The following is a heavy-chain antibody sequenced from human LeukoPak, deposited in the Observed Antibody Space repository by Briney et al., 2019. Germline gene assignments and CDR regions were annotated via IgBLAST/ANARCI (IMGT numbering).Heavy chain of an antibody. CDR2: ISSSGRTK. CDR1: GFAFSGYE. Sequence: GGSLRLSCAASGFAFSGYEMNWVRQAPGKGLEWVSYISSSGRTKFYADSVKGRFTISRDNAKNSLYLQMNSLRAEDTAVYYCAPIEDPWGQGTLVTVSS. J-gene: IGHJ5*02. V-gene: IGHV3-48*03. CDR3: APIEDP.